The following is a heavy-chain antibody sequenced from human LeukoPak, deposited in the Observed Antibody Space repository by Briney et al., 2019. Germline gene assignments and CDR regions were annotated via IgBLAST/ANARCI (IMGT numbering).Heavy chain of an antibody. J-gene: IGHJ4*02. CDR1: GGSISSGSYY. V-gene: IGHV4-61*01. CDR2: IYYSGST. D-gene: IGHD1-26*01. CDR3: ARIMGHFDF. Sequence: SQTLSLTCTVSGGSISSGSYYWSWIRQPPGKGLEWIGYIYYSGSTDYNPSLKSRVTISVDTSKNQFSLKLTSVTAADTAVYYCARIMGHFDFWGQGTLVTVSS.